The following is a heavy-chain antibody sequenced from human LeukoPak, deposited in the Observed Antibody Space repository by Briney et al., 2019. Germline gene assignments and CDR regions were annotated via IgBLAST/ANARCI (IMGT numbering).Heavy chain of an antibody. Sequence: SQTLSLTCAISGDSVSSNSAAWNWIRQSPSRGLEWLGRTYYRSKWYNDYAVSVKSRITINPDTSKNQFSLQLNSVTPEDTAVYYCARGTAQITIFGVVIDHDAFDIWGQGTMVTVSS. CDR3: ARGTAQITIFGVVIDHDAFDI. J-gene: IGHJ3*02. D-gene: IGHD3-3*01. V-gene: IGHV6-1*01. CDR2: TYYRSKWYN. CDR1: GDSVSSNSAA.